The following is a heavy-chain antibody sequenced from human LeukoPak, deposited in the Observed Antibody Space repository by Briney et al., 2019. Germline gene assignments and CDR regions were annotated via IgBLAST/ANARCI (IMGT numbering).Heavy chain of an antibody. Sequence: SETLSLTCTVSGGSISSYYWSWIRQPAGKGLEWIGRIYISGSTNYNPSLKSRVTMSVDTSKNQFSLKLSSVTAADTAVYYCARDSSSWYLGGDNWFDPWGQGTLVTVSS. CDR2: IYISGST. CDR1: GGSISSYY. J-gene: IGHJ5*02. CDR3: ARDSSSWYLGGDNWFDP. D-gene: IGHD6-13*01. V-gene: IGHV4-4*07.